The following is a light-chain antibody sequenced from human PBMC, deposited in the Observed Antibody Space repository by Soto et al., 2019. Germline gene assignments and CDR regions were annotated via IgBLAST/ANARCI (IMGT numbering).Light chain of an antibody. J-gene: IGKJ1*01. CDR1: QSISSNY. CDR3: QHYGSSRWT. CDR2: GAS. Sequence: EIVLTQSPGTLSLSPGERATLSCRASQSISSNYLAWYQQKPGQAPRLLIYGASSRATDIPDRFSGSGSETDFTLTISRLEPEDFAVYYCQHYGSSRWTFGQGTKVEIK. V-gene: IGKV3-20*01.